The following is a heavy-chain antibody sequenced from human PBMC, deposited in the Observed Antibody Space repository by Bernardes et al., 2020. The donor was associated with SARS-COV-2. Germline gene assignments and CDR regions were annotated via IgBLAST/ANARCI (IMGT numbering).Heavy chain of an antibody. V-gene: IGHV3-74*01. CDR3: AKTAYTSGRGFYFDS. Sequence: VGSLRLSCAASGFTFRNSWIHWVRQAPGKGLVWVSRINTDGSTTSYADSVRGRFTISRDNAKNTLYLQMNSLTADDSAVYYCAKTAYTSGRGFYFDSWGRGTLVTVSS. D-gene: IGHD3-10*01. CDR2: INTDGSTT. CDR1: GFTFRNSW. J-gene: IGHJ4*02.